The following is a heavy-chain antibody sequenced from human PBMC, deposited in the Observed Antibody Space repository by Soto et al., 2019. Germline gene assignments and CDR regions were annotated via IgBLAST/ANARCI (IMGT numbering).Heavy chain of an antibody. Sequence: PGGSLRLSCAASGFTFDDYAMHWVRQAPGKGLEWVSGSGWNSGSIGYADSVKGRFTISRDNAKNSLYLQMNSLRAEDTALYYCAKGYYLGIAVAGRGYFDYWGQGTLVTVSS. J-gene: IGHJ4*02. V-gene: IGHV3-9*01. D-gene: IGHD6-19*01. CDR1: GFTFDDYA. CDR2: SGWNSGSI. CDR3: AKGYYLGIAVAGRGYFDY.